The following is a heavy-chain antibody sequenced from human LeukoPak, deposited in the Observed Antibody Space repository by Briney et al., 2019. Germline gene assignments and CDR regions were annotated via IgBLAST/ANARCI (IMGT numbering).Heavy chain of an antibody. CDR1: GFTFSSYG. CDR3: AKTNYGDGDYYYYYGMDV. J-gene: IGHJ6*02. D-gene: IGHD4-17*01. V-gene: IGHV3-30*18. Sequence: GGSLRLSCAASGFTFSSYGMHWVRQAPGKGLEWVAVISYDGSNKYYADSVKGRFTISRDNSKNTLYLQMNSLRAEDTAVYYCAKTNYGDGDYYYYYGMDVWGQGTTVTVSS. CDR2: ISYDGSNK.